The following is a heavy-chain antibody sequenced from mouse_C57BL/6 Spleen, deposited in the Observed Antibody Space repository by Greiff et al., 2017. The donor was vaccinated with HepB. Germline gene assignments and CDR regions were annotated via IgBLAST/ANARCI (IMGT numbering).Heavy chain of an antibody. CDR2: TYPRSGNT. CDR1: GYTFTSYG. J-gene: IGHJ4*01. V-gene: IGHV1-81*01. D-gene: IGHD1-1*01. Sequence: QVQLQQSGAELARPGASVKLSCKASGYTFTSYGISWVKQRTGQGLEWIGETYPRSGNTYYNEKFKGKATLTADKSSSTAYMELRSLTSEDSAVYFCARGGFITTVVATPYAIDYWGQGTSDTVSS. CDR3: ARGGFITTVVATPYAIDY.